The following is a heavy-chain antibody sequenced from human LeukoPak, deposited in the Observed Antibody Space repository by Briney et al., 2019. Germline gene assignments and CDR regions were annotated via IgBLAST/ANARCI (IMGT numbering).Heavy chain of an antibody. Sequence: PSETLSLTCAVYGGSFSGYYWSWIRQPPGKGLEWIGEINHSGSTNYNPSLKSRVTISVDTSKNQFSLKLSSVTAADTAVYYCASEPVRTGYSSGWYWNYWGQGTLVTVSS. D-gene: IGHD6-19*01. CDR1: GGSFSGYY. CDR2: INHSGST. CDR3: ASEPVRTGYSSGWYWNY. J-gene: IGHJ4*02. V-gene: IGHV4-34*01.